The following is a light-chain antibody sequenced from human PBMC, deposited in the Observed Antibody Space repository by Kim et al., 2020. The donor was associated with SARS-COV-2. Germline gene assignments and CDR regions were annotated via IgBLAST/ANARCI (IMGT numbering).Light chain of an antibody. Sequence: SYELTQPPSVSVSPGHTAIITCSGDKLGDKYACWYQQKSGQSPVLVIYEGSERPSGIPERFSGSKSGATATLTISGAQAMDEADYYCQAWDDRTVIFGGGTQLTVL. V-gene: IGLV3-1*01. CDR3: QAWDDRTVI. J-gene: IGLJ2*01. CDR2: EGS. CDR1: KLGDKY.